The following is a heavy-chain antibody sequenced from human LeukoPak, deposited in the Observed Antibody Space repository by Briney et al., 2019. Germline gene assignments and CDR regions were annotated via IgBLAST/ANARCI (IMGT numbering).Heavy chain of an antibody. CDR2: INPNSGGT. CDR3: AGQVASSADFDY. D-gene: IGHD5-12*01. Sequence: ASVKVSCKASGYTFTGYYMHWVRQAPGQGLKWMGRINPNSGGTNYAQKFQGGVTMTRDTSISTAYMELSRLRSDDTAVYYCAGQVASSADFDYWGQGTLVTVSS. V-gene: IGHV1-2*06. J-gene: IGHJ4*02. CDR1: GYTFTGYY.